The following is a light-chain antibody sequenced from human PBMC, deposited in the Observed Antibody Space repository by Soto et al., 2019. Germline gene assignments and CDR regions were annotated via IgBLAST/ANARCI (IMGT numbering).Light chain of an antibody. CDR3: QSYDSSLSVV. CDR2: GNS. Sequence: QSVLTQPPSVSGAPGQRVTISCTGSSSNIGAGYDVHWYQQLPGTAPKLLIYGNSNRPSGVPDRFSGSKSGTSASLAITGLQAEGEADYYCQSYDSSLSVVFGTGTKLTVL. J-gene: IGLJ1*01. CDR1: SSNIGAGYD. V-gene: IGLV1-40*01.